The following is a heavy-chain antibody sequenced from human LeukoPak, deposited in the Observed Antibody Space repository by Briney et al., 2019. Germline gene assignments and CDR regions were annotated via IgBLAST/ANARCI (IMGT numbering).Heavy chain of an antibody. Sequence: SVKVSCKASGGTFSSYAISWVRQAPGQGLEWMGGIIPIFGTANYAQKFQGRVTITTDESTSTAYMELSSLRSEDTAVYYCARENRETYYYDSSGYEIFDYWGQGTLVTVSS. CDR3: ARENRETYYYDSSGYEIFDY. D-gene: IGHD3-22*01. J-gene: IGHJ4*02. CDR2: IIPIFGTA. CDR1: GGTFSSYA. V-gene: IGHV1-69*05.